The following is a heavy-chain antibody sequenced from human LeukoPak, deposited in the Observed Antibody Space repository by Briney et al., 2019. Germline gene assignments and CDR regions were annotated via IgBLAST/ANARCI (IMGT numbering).Heavy chain of an antibody. CDR1: GYSISSGYY. CDR3: ARATAAGLNAFDI. J-gene: IGHJ3*02. D-gene: IGHD6-13*01. V-gene: IGHV4-38-2*01. CDR2: IFYTGMT. Sequence: SETLSLTCAVSGYSISSGYYWGWIRQPPGKGLEWIGYIFYTGMTNYNPSLKRRVTISVDTSKNQFSLRLTSVTAADTAVYFCARATAAGLNAFDIWGQGTMVTVSS.